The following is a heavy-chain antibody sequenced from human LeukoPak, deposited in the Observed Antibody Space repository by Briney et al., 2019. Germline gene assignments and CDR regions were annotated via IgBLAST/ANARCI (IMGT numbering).Heavy chain of an antibody. D-gene: IGHD1-26*01. CDR1: GFTFSNYW. CDR2: IKQDGSEK. J-gene: IGHJ4*02. CDR3: ARSRYSGSYLGSFDC. Sequence: PGGSLRLSCAVSGFTFSNYWMTWVRQAPGKGLEWVANIKQDGSEKNYVDSVKGRFTISKDNAKNSLCLQMNSLGAEDTAVYYCARSRYSGSYLGSFDCWGQGTLVTVSS. V-gene: IGHV3-7*01.